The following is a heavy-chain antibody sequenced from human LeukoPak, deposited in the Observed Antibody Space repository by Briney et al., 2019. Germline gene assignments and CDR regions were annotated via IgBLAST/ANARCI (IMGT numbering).Heavy chain of an antibody. CDR3: ARAFYGDYVGTLTG. CDR1: GFTFSSYG. D-gene: IGHD4-17*01. Sequence: GGSLRLSCAASGFTFSSYGMNWVRQAPGKGLEWASYISSSSSTFYYADSVKGRFTISRDNAKNSLYLQMNSLRDEDTAVYYCARAFYGDYVGTLTGWGQGTLVTVSS. V-gene: IGHV3-48*02. J-gene: IGHJ4*02. CDR2: ISSSSSTF.